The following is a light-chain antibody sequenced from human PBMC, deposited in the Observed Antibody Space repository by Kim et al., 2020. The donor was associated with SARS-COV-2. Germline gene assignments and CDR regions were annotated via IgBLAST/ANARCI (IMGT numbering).Light chain of an antibody. J-gene: IGLJ2*01. V-gene: IGLV3-21*04. CDR3: QVWDRSSDHVI. Sequence: SYELTQPPSVSVAPGKTAMIICGGDNIETKSVQWYQQKPGQAPVLVIYYDKDRPSATPERFSGSNSGNTATLTITRVEAGDEADYFCQVWDRSSDHVIFGGGTQLTVL. CDR2: YDK. CDR1: NIETKS.